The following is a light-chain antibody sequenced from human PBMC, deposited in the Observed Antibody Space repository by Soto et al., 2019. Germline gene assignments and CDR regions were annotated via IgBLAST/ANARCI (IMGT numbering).Light chain of an antibody. CDR2: GAS. V-gene: IGKV3-20*01. J-gene: IGKJ4*01. Sequence: EIVLTQSPGTLSLSPGERATLSCRASQSVSSSYLAWYQQKPGQAPRLLIYGASSRATGIPDRFSGSGSGTDFTLTISRLEPEDFAVYYCQQYCSSPLLSFGGGTKGEIK. CDR1: QSVSSSY. CDR3: QQYCSSPLLS.